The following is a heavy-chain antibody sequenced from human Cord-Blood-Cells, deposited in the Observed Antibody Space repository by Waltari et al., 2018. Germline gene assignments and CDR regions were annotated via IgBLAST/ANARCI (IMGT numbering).Heavy chain of an antibody. CDR3: ARRDPGMKAFDI. J-gene: IGHJ3*02. CDR2: VYYSWST. CDR1: GGSTSSVGSS. V-gene: IGHV4-31*03. Sequence: QLQLQESGTGRVKTSQTLSLTCTVSGGSTSSVGSSWRWLRQHPGKRLEWIGYVYYSWSTYYNPSLKSRVTRSVDASKNQFSLKLSAVTAADTAVYYCARRDPGMKAFDIWGQGTMVTVSS. D-gene: IGHD3-10*01.